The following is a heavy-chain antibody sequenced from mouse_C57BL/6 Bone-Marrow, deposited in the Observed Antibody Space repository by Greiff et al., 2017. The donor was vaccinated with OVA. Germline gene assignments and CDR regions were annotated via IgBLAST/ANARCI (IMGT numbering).Heavy chain of an antibody. J-gene: IGHJ2*01. CDR3: AMFYDYIDY. Sequence: QVQLQPPGAALVKPGASVKMSCKASGYTFTSYWITWVKQRPGQGLEWIGDIYPGSGSTNYNEKFKSKATLTVDTSSSTAYMQLSSLTSEDSAVYYCAMFYDYIDYWGQGTTLTVSS. CDR2: IYPGSGST. V-gene: IGHV1-55*01. D-gene: IGHD2-3*01. CDR1: GYTFTSYW.